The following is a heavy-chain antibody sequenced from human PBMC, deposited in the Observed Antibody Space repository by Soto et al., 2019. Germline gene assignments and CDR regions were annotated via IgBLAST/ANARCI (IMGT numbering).Heavy chain of an antibody. CDR1: GFTFSSYA. D-gene: IGHD3-22*01. V-gene: IGHV3-23*01. CDR2: ISGSGGST. CDR3: AKVGPHSGGYSRAGQH. J-gene: IGHJ1*01. Sequence: EVQLLESGGGLVQPGGSLRLSCAASGFTFSSYAMSWVRQAPGKGLEWVSAISGSGGSTYYADSVKGRFTISRDNSKNTLYLQMNSLSAEDAAVYYCAKVGPHSGGYSRAGQHWGQGALVTVSS.